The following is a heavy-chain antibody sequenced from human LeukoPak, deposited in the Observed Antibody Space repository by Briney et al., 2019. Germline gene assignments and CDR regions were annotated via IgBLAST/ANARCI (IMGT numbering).Heavy chain of an antibody. V-gene: IGHV3-23*01. CDR1: GFTFRNYG. CDR2: LSGSGDST. D-gene: IGHD1-26*01. CDR3: AKDAFPGSGSYFDY. Sequence: GGSLRLSCAASGFTFRNYGMSWVRQAPGKGPEWVSTLSGSGDSTYYADSVKGRFTISRDNSKNTLYLQMNSLRAEDTAVYYCAKDAFPGSGSYFDYWGQGTLVTVSS. J-gene: IGHJ4*02.